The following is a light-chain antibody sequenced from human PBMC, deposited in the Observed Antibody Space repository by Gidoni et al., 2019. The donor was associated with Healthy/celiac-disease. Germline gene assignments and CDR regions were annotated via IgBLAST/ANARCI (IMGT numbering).Light chain of an antibody. CDR3: QQYNNWTLT. V-gene: IGKV3-15*01. J-gene: IGKJ4*01. Sequence: EIVMTQSPATLSVSPGESATLSCRASQSVSSYLAWYQQKPGQAPRLLMYGPSTRATGIPARVSGSLSGTEFTLTISSLQSEDVAVYYCQQYNNWTLTFGGGTKVEIK. CDR2: GPS. CDR1: QSVSSY.